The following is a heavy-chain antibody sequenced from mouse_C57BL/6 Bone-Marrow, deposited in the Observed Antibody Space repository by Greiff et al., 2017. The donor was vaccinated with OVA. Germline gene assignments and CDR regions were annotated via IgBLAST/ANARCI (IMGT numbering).Heavy chain of an antibody. CDR2: IYPRSGNT. CDR1: GYTFTSYG. Sequence: QVQLQQSGAELARPGASVKLSFKASGYTFTSYGISWVKQRTGQGLEWIGEIYPRSGNTYYNEKFKGKATLTADKSSSTAYMELRSLTSEDSAVYFCARGPPYYGSSYYYAMDYWGQGTSVTVSS. V-gene: IGHV1-81*01. J-gene: IGHJ4*01. D-gene: IGHD1-1*01. CDR3: ARGPPYYGSSYYYAMDY.